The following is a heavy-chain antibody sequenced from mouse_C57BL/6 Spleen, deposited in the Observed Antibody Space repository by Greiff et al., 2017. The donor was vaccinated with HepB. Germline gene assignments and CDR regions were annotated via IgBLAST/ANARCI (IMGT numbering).Heavy chain of an antibody. Sequence: EVQLQESGPELVKPGASVKISCKASGYSFTGYYMHWVKQSHGNILDWIGYIYPYNGVSSYNQKFKGKATLTVDKSSSTAYMELRSLTSEDSAVYYCARSGVYYYGSSPYYYAMDYWGQGTSVTVSS. V-gene: IGHV1-31*01. CDR2: IYPYNGVS. D-gene: IGHD1-1*01. CDR1: GYSFTGYY. J-gene: IGHJ4*01. CDR3: ARSGVYYYGSSPYYYAMDY.